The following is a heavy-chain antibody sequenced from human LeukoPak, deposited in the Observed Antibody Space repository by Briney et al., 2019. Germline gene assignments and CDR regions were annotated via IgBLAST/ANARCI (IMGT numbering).Heavy chain of an antibody. V-gene: IGHV3-33*06. Sequence: PGRSLRLSCVASGFTFTTYGMHWVRQAPGKGLEGGAVIWSDGINRFYADSVKGRFTFSRDNSKNTLSLQMDSLRVEDTAVYYCVKERGPFDAFDIWGHGTVVTVSS. J-gene: IGHJ3*02. CDR3: VKERGPFDAFDI. CDR1: GFTFTTYG. CDR2: IWSDGINR.